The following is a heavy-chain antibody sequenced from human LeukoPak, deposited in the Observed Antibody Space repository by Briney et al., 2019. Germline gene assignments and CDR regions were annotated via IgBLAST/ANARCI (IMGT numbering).Heavy chain of an antibody. Sequence: GASVQVSCKASGYTFTTYGISWVRQAPGQGLEWMGWINPNSGGTNYAQKFQGRVTMTRDTSISTAYIELSSLRSDDTAVYYCARDPKGSGCPGLYWGQGTLVTVSS. J-gene: IGHJ4*02. D-gene: IGHD3-22*01. CDR3: ARDPKGSGCPGLY. CDR2: INPNSGGT. CDR1: GYTFTTYG. V-gene: IGHV1-2*02.